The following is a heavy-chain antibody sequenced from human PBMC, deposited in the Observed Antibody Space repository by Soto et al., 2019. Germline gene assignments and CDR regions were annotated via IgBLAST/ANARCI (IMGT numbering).Heavy chain of an antibody. CDR2: ISAYNGNT. Sequence: GASVKVSCKASGYTFTSYGISWVRQAPGQGLEWMGWISAYNGNTNYAQKLQGRVTMTTDTSTSTAYMELRSLRSDDTAVYYCARAYYDFWSGYWSYRPDYWGQGTLVTVSS. D-gene: IGHD3-3*01. CDR1: GYTFTSYG. V-gene: IGHV1-18*01. CDR3: ARAYYDFWSGYWSYRPDY. J-gene: IGHJ4*02.